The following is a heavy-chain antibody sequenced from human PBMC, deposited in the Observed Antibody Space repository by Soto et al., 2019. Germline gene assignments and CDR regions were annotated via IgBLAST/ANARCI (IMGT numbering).Heavy chain of an antibody. Sequence: QVQLQESGPGLVKPSQPLSLTCTVSGASISSADYYWTWIRQHPGKGLEWIGYIYYSGSTSYNPSRKGRLILSLDTSMTQFSLKLSSVTAADTAVYYCERGSVVVYAMDVWGQGTTVTVSS. V-gene: IGHV4-31*03. D-gene: IGHD2-15*01. CDR3: ERGSVVVYAMDV. CDR2: IYYSGST. J-gene: IGHJ6*02. CDR1: GASISSADYY.